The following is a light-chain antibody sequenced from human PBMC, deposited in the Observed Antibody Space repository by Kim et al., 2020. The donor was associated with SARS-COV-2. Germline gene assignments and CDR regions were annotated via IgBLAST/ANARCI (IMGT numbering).Light chain of an antibody. V-gene: IGLV3-1*01. CDR3: QSLHSNTVI. J-gene: IGLJ2*01. CDR1: KLVDNS. Sequence: VSPRQTATITCSGDKLVDNSSCWYLQNPGQPPVLISYQHNKRPSGILQRFSASSSGNTATLTSSGSQAMDEADYYFQSLHSNTVIFGGGTQLTVL. CDR2: QHN.